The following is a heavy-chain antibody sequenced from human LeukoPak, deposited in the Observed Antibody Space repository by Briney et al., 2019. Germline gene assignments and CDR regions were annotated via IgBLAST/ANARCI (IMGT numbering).Heavy chain of an antibody. CDR3: ARDFDTSGYSFDY. CDR1: GFTFSSYS. J-gene: IGHJ4*02. D-gene: IGHD3-22*01. V-gene: IGHV3-48*02. CDR2: ISGSSRVI. Sequence: QPGGSLRLSCAASGFTFSSYSMNWVRQAPGKGLERVSYISGSSRVIYYADSVKGRFTISRDNSKNSLYLQMNSLRDEDTVVYYCARDFDTSGYSFDYWGQGTLVTVSS.